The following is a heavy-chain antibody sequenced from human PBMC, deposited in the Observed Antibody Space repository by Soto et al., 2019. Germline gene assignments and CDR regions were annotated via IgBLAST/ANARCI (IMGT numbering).Heavy chain of an antibody. J-gene: IGHJ4*02. V-gene: IGHV3-48*01. CDR1: GFTFSAYS. CDR2: ISSRTNTI. CDR3: ARDRRIAAAADFYFDS. Sequence: EVQLVESGGGLVQPGGSLRLSCAASGFTFSAYSMNWVRQAPGKGLEWVSYISSRTNTIYYADSVQGRFTNSRDDAKNSLYSQMDSLRAEDTAVYYCARDRRIAAAADFYFDSWGQGTLVTVSS. D-gene: IGHD6-13*01.